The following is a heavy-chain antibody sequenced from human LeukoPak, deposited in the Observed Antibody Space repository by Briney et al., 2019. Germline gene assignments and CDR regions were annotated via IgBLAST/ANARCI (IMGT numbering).Heavy chain of an antibody. CDR3: ASVGYCSSTSCYNYYMDV. CDR2: IWYDGSNK. Sequence: GGSLRLSCAASGFTFSSYGMHWVRQAPGKGLEWVAVIWYDGSNKYYADSVKGRFTISRDNSKNTLYLQMNSLRAEDTAVYYCASVGYCSSTSCYNYYMDVWGKGTTVTVSS. V-gene: IGHV3-33*01. D-gene: IGHD2-2*02. CDR1: GFTFSSYG. J-gene: IGHJ6*03.